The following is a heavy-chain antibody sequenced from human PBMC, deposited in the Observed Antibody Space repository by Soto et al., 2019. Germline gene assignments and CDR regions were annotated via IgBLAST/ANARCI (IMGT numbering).Heavy chain of an antibody. CDR3: ANSYSPFDY. Sequence: EVQLLESGGDLVQPGGSLRLSCAASGFTFSSSAMSWVRQAPGKGLEWVSTISASAYTTYYADSVKGRFTISRDNSKNTLYLQMNSLRAEDTAVYYCANSYSPFDYWGQGTLVTVSS. V-gene: IGHV3-23*01. D-gene: IGHD4-4*01. CDR2: ISASAYTT. J-gene: IGHJ4*02. CDR1: GFTFSSSA.